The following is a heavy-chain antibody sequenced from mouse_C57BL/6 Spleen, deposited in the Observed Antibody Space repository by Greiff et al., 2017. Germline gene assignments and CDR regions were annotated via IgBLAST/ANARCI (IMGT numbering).Heavy chain of an antibody. CDR1: GYTFTDYY. CDR3: AKLLRDAMDY. J-gene: IGHJ4*01. V-gene: IGHV1-26*01. D-gene: IGHD1-1*01. Sequence: QLQQSGPELVKPGASVKISCKASGYTFTDYYMNWVKQSHGKSLEWIGDINPHNGGTSYNQKFKGKATLTVDKSSSTAYMQLSSLTSEDSAVYSCAKLLRDAMDYWGQGTSVTVSS. CDR2: INPHNGGT.